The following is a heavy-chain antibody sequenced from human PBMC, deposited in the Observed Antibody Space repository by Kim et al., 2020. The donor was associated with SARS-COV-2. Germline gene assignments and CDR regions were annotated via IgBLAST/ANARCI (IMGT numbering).Heavy chain of an antibody. J-gene: IGHJ4*02. Sequence: ASVKVSCKASGYTFTGYYMHWVRQAPGQGLEWMGWINPNSGGTNYAQKFQGRVTMTRDTSISTAYMELSRLRSDDTAVYYCARGRLAARHHPPDYWGQGTLVTVSS. D-gene: IGHD6-6*01. CDR1: GYTFTGYY. V-gene: IGHV1-2*02. CDR3: ARGRLAARHHPPDY. CDR2: INPNSGGT.